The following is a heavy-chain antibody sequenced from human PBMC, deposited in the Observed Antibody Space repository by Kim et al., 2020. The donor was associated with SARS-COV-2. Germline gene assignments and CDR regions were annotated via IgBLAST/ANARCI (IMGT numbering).Heavy chain of an antibody. J-gene: IGHJ3*02. D-gene: IGHD3-10*01. Sequence: GGSLRLSCAASGFTFSSYAMHWVRQAPGKGLEWVAVISYDGSNKYYADSVKGRFTISRDNSKNTLYLQMNSLRAEDTAVYYCAREYGSALDAFDIWGQGT. CDR3: AREYGSALDAFDI. CDR1: GFTFSSYA. V-gene: IGHV3-30*04. CDR2: ISYDGSNK.